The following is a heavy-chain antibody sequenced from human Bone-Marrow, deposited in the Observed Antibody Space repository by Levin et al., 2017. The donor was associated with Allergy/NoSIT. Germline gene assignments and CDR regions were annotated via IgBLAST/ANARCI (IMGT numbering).Heavy chain of an antibody. Sequence: GESLKISCEASGFPFDSYWMSWLRQAPGKGLEWVAKIKQDGSKKYSVDSVKGRFTISRDNPKNSVFLQMNSLRAEDTAVYYCAREILTGSMGFDPWGQGTLVIVS. CDR2: IKQDGSKK. CDR3: AREILTGSMGFDP. CDR1: GFPFDSYW. D-gene: IGHD3-10*01. J-gene: IGHJ5*02. V-gene: IGHV3-7*01.